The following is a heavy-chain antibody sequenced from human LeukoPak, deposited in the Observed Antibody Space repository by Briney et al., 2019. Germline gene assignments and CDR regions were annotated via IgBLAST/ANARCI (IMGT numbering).Heavy chain of an antibody. CDR2: ICYTGNT. V-gene: IGHV4-59*01. CDR1: GVSITTYY. J-gene: IGHJ4*02. CDR3: ASGSVVTALDQ. D-gene: IGHD2-21*02. Sequence: SETLSLTCAVSGVSITTYYWTWIRQPPGQALEWIGYICYTGNTKYNPSLESRVPISIGTSKNEFSLTISSVNAADTAVYFCASGSVVTALDQWGQGTLVTVSS.